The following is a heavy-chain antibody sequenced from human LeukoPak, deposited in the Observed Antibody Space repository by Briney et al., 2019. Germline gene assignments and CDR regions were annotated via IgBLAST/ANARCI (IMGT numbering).Heavy chain of an antibody. CDR3: ASILIPSSGYDPDYYGMDV. Sequence: PSETLSLTCTVSGGSISSYYWSWIRQPAGKGLEWIGRIYTSGSTNYNPSLKSRDTMSVDTSKNQFSLKLSSVTAADTAVYYCASILIPSSGYDPDYYGMDVWGQGTTVTVSS. J-gene: IGHJ6*02. D-gene: IGHD5-12*01. V-gene: IGHV4-4*07. CDR2: IYTSGST. CDR1: GGSISSYY.